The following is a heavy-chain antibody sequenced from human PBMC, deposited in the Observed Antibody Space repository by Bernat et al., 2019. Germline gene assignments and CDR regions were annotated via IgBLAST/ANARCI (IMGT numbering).Heavy chain of an antibody. D-gene: IGHD3-10*01. J-gene: IGHJ5*02. CDR3: ARGYYGAGRTGFDP. Sequence: QVQLVQSGAEVKKPGASVKVSRKASGYTFTGYYMHWVRQAPGQGLEWMGRINPNSAGTNYAQKFQGWVTMTSDTSSSTDYMELSRLTSDDTAVYYCARGYYGAGRTGFDPWGQGTLVTVSS. CDR2: INPNSAGT. V-gene: IGHV1-2*04. CDR1: GYTFTGYY.